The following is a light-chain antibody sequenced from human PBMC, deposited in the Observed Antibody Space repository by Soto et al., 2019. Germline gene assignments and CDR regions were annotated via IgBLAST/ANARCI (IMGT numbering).Light chain of an antibody. J-gene: IGKJ3*01. CDR3: QQYGSSPPVT. CDR1: QSVSSSY. CDR2: GAS. V-gene: IGKV3-20*01. Sequence: EIVLTQSPGTLSLFPGERATLSCRASQSVSSSYLAWYQQKPGQAPRLLIYGASSRATGIPDRFSGSGSGTYFTLTISILEPEDFAVYFCQQYGSSPPVTCGPGTKVDIK.